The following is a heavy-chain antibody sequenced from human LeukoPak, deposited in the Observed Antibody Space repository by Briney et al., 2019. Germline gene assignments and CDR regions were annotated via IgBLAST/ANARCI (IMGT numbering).Heavy chain of an antibody. V-gene: IGHV1-18*01. CDR3: ARSTAVADNADY. D-gene: IGHD6-19*01. CDR2: ISGYNGNT. J-gene: IGHJ4*02. Sequence: ASVKVSCKASGYTFTSYGINWVRQAPGQGLEWMGWISGYNGNTIYAENLQGRVTMTTDTSTSTAYMELSRLRSDDTAVYYCARSTAVADNADYWGQGTLVTVSS. CDR1: GYTFTSYG.